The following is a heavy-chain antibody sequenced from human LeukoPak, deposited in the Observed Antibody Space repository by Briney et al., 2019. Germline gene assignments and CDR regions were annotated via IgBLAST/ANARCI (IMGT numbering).Heavy chain of an antibody. CDR1: GYSFTSYW. V-gene: IGHV5-51*01. J-gene: IGHJ4*02. D-gene: IGHD2-2*01. Sequence: GESLKISCKGSGYSFTSYWIGWVRQMPGKGLEWMGIIYPGDSDTRYSPSFQGQVTISADKSISTAYLQWSSLKASDTAMYYCARRRRGYCSSTSCSGHSSSWYEIDSWGQGTLVTVSS. CDR2: IYPGDSDT. CDR3: ARRRRGYCSSTSCSGHSSSWYEIDS.